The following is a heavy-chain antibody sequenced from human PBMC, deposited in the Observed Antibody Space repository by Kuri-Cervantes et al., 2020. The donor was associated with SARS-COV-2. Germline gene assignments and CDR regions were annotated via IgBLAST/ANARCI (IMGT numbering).Heavy chain of an antibody. J-gene: IGHJ2*01. CDR1: GGSISSYY. D-gene: IGHD3-16*01. CDR3: ARSPLIWYFDL. V-gene: IGHV4-59*12. Sequence: SETLSLTCTVSGGSISSYYWSWIRQPPGKGLEWIGYIYYSGSTNYNPSLKSRVTISVDTSKNQFSLKLSSVTAADTAVYYCARSPLIWYFDLWGRGTLVTVSS. CDR2: IYYSGST.